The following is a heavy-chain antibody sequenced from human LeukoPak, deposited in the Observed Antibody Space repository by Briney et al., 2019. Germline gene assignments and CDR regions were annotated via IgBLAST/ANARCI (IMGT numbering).Heavy chain of an antibody. Sequence: KPSETLSLPCTVSGYILYRCYWSWVRQAPGEGLEWIVYIYYRGTTSYNPFLKSRVTISVDTSKNQFSLKLNSVTAADTAVYYCARLPRYGGYDHFDYWGQGILVIVSS. D-gene: IGHD5-12*01. J-gene: IGHJ4*02. V-gene: IGHV4-59*12. CDR1: GYILYRCY. CDR2: IYYRGTT. CDR3: ARLPRYGGYDHFDY.